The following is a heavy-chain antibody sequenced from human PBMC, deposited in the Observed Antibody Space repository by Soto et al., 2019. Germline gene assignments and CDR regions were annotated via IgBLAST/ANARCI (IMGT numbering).Heavy chain of an antibody. V-gene: IGHV4-39*01. Sequence: SETLSLTCTVSCGSISSSSYYWGWIRQPPGKGLEWIGSIYYSGSTYYNPSLKSRVTISVDTSKNQFSLKLSSVTAADTAVYYCATAILGGEEYYFDYWGQGTLVTVSS. D-gene: IGHD3-16*01. J-gene: IGHJ4*02. CDR3: ATAILGGEEYYFDY. CDR1: CGSISSSSYY. CDR2: IYYSGST.